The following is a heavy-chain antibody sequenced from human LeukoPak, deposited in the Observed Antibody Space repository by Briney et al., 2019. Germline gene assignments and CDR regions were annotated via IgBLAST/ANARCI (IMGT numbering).Heavy chain of an antibody. D-gene: IGHD6-19*01. Sequence: LETLSLTCTVSGGSISSYYWSWIRQPPGKGLEWIGCIYYSGTTNYNPSLKSRVTISVATSKNQFSLNLSSVTAADTAVYYCARGGGGEYSSGWYDYWGQGTLVTVSS. CDR2: IYYSGTT. CDR1: GGSISSYY. J-gene: IGHJ4*02. CDR3: ARGGGGEYSSGWYDY. V-gene: IGHV4-59*01.